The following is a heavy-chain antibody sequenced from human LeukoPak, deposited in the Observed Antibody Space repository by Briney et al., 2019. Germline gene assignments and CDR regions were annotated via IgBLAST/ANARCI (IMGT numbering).Heavy chain of an antibody. Sequence: SVTLSLTCAVYGGSFSGYYWSWIRQPPGKGLEWIGEINHSGSTNYNPSLKSRVTISVDTSKNQFSLKLSSVTAADTAVYYCARETDGDYFDYWGQGTLVTVSS. CDR1: GGSFSGYY. J-gene: IGHJ4*02. CDR2: INHSGST. D-gene: IGHD4-17*01. V-gene: IGHV4-34*01. CDR3: ARETDGDYFDY.